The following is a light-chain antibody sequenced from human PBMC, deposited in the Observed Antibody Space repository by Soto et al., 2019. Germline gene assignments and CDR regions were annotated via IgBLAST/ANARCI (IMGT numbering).Light chain of an antibody. CDR3: QHYDSSSPLT. CDR2: DAS. V-gene: IGKV1-5*01. J-gene: IGKJ3*01. Sequence: DIQMTQSPSTLSASVGDRVTITCRASQSISRFLAWYQQKPGKAPKLLIYDASSLESGVPSRFSGSGSGTDFTLTISSLQPDDFATYYCQHYDSSSPLTFGPGTKVDIK. CDR1: QSISRF.